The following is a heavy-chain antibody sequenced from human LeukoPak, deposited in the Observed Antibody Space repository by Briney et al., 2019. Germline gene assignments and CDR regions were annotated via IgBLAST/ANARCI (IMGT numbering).Heavy chain of an antibody. V-gene: IGHV5-10-1*01. CDR1: GYSFTSYW. J-gene: IGHJ3*02. D-gene: IGHD2-2*01. Sequence: GESLKISCKGSGYSFTSYWISWVRQMPGKGQEWMGRIDPSDSYTNYSPSFQGHVTISADKSISTAYLQWSSLKASDTAMYYCARGGAVERYCSSTSCYWVDAFDIWGQGTMVTVSS. CDR3: ARGGAVERYCSSTSCYWVDAFDI. CDR2: IDPSDSYT.